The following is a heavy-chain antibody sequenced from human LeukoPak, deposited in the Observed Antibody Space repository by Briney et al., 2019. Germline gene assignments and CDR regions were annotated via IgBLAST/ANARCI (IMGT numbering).Heavy chain of an antibody. CDR3: ARVAYYNVNYFDY. CDR1: GFTFSLYA. CDR2: ISYDGSDK. Sequence: GGSLRLSCAASGFTFSLYAMHWVRQAPGKGLEWVAVISYDGSDKFYADSVKGQFTISRDNSKNTLYLQMNSLRPEDTAVYYCARVAYYNVNYFDYWGQGTLVTVSS. D-gene: IGHD3-10*01. J-gene: IGHJ4*02. V-gene: IGHV3-30-3*01.